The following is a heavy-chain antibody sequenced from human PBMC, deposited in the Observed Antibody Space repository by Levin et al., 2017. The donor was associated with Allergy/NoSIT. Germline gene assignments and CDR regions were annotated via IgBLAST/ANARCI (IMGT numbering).Heavy chain of an antibody. Sequence: GGSLRLSCAASGFTFSSYDMNWVRQAPGKGLEWVAYITTAVITILYADSVKGRFTISRDNAKKSLYLQMNSLRAEDTAVYHCARDGNYNSWSGRDEVRWFDPWGQGTLVTVSS. CDR3: ARDGNYNSWSGRDEVRWFDP. V-gene: IGHV3-48*01. CDR1: GFTFSSYD. CDR2: ITTAVITI. J-gene: IGHJ5*02. D-gene: IGHD3-3*01.